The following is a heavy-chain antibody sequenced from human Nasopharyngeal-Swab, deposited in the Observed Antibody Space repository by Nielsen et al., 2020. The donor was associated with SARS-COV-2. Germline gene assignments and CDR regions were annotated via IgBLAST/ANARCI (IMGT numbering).Heavy chain of an antibody. CDR2: TYYRSKWYF. CDR1: GDSVSSNSAA. Sequence: SQTLSLTCAISGDSVSSNSAAWSWLRQSPSRGLEWLGRTYYRSKWYFNYGTSVKGRITINPDTSTNQFSLQLSSVTPEDTAVYYCARIAQAAEPHWGQGTLVTVSS. CDR3: ARIAQAAEPH. J-gene: IGHJ4*02. D-gene: IGHD1-14*01. V-gene: IGHV6-1*01.